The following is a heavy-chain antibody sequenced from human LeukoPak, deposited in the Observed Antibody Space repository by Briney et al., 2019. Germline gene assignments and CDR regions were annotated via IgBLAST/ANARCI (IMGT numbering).Heavy chain of an antibody. CDR1: GGSCSGYY. D-gene: IGHD2-15*01. Sequence: PSETLSRTGAVYGGSCSGYYWSWIRQPPGKGLKWMGEINHGGSTNYNPSLKSRVTISVDTSKNQFYLKLRSVTAADTPVYYCARGHCSGGSCYFGYWGQGPLVTVSS. CDR3: ARGHCSGGSCYFGY. V-gene: IGHV4-34*01. J-gene: IGHJ4*02. CDR2: INHGGST.